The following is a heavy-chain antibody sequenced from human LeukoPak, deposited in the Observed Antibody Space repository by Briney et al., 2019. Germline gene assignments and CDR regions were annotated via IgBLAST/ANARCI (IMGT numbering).Heavy chain of an antibody. CDR1: GFTFSTYA. V-gene: IGHV3-23*01. J-gene: IGHJ4*02. Sequence: GGSLRLSCAASGFTFSTYAMSWVRQAPGKGLEWVSSISNSGGSKYYADSVKGRFTISRDNSKNTRVLQMNSLRAEDTAVYYCTTYYYDSSGYYYPYYFDYWGQGTLVTVSS. CDR2: ISNSGGSK. CDR3: TTYYYDSSGYYYPYYFDY. D-gene: IGHD3-22*01.